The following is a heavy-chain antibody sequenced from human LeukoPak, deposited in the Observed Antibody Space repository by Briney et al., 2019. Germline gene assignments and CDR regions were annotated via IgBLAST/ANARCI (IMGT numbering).Heavy chain of an antibody. CDR1: GYTFTSYG. Sequence: ASVKVSCKASGYTFTSYGISWVRQAPGQGLEWMGWISAYNGNTNYAQKLQGRVTMTTDTSTSTACMELRSLRSDDTAVYYCARDLTGATGSNWFDPWGQGTLVTVSS. CDR3: ARDLTGATGSNWFDP. D-gene: IGHD1-26*01. J-gene: IGHJ5*02. CDR2: ISAYNGNT. V-gene: IGHV1-18*01.